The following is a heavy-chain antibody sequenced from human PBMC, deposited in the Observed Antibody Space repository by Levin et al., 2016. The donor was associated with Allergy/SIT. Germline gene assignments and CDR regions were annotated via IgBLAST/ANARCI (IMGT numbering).Heavy chain of an antibody. CDR1: GFSLSTSGMC. Sequence: SGPTLVKPTQTLTLTCTFSGFSLSTSGMCVSWIRQPPGKALEWLALIDWDDDKYYSTSLKTRLTISKDTSKNQVVLTMTNMDPVDTATYYCARSPVQLEDARYYYYGMDVWGQGTTVTVSS. V-gene: IGHV2-70*01. D-gene: IGHD1-1*01. J-gene: IGHJ6*02. CDR2: IDWDDDK. CDR3: ARSPVQLEDARYYYYGMDV.